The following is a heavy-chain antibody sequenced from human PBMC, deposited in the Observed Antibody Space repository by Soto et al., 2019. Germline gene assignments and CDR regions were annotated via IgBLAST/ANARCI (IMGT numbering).Heavy chain of an antibody. J-gene: IGHJ4*02. V-gene: IGHV1-18*01. CDR2: ISAYNGNT. CDR1: GYTFTSYG. D-gene: IGHD5-18*01. Sequence: QVQLVQSGAEVKKPGASVKVSCKASGYTFTSYGISWVRQAPGQGLEWMGWISAYNGNTNYAQKLQGRVTMTTDTSTSTAYMELNDTAVYYCASRLLVGYGLEGESDWGQGTLVTVSS. CDR3: ASRLLVGYGLEGESD.